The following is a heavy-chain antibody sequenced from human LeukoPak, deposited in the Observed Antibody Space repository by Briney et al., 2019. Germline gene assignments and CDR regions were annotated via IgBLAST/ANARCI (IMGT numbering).Heavy chain of an antibody. CDR2: INHSGST. CDR3: ARGRRIVVVVAATRYFDY. Sequence: SETLSLTYAVYGGSFSGYYWSWIRQPPGKGLEWIGEINHSGSTNYNPSLKSRVTISVDTSKNQFSLKLSSVTAADTAVYYCARGRRIVVVVAATRYFDYWGQGTLVTVSS. V-gene: IGHV4-34*01. J-gene: IGHJ4*02. CDR1: GGSFSGYY. D-gene: IGHD2-15*01.